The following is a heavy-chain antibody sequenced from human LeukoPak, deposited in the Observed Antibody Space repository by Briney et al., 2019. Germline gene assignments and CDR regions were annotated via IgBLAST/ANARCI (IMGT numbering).Heavy chain of an antibody. CDR1: GGTFSSYA. CDR3: ARDPWYSSGFFDY. CDR2: IIPILGIA. Sequence: ASVKVSCKASGGTFSSYAISWVRQTPGQGLEWMGRIIPILGIANYAQKFQGRVTITADKSTSTANMELSSLRSEDTAVYYCARDPWYSSGFFDYWGQGTLVTVSS. D-gene: IGHD6-19*01. V-gene: IGHV1-69*04. J-gene: IGHJ4*02.